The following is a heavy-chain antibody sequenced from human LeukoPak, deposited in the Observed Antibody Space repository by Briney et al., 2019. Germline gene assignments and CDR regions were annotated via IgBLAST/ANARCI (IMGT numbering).Heavy chain of an antibody. CDR3: ARSPNSGYDPFDY. V-gene: IGHV4-39*01. CDR2: IYYSGST. Sequence: SETLSLTCTVSGGSISSSSYYWGWIRPPPGKVLELIGSIYYSGSTYYHPSLKSRVTISVDTSKNQFSLKLSSVTAADTAVYYCARSPNSGYDPFDYWGQGTLVTVSS. CDR1: GGSISSSSYY. J-gene: IGHJ4*02. D-gene: IGHD5-12*01.